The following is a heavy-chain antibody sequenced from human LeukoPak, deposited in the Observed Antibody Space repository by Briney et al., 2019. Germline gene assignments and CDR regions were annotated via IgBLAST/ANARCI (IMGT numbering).Heavy chain of an antibody. CDR1: GYSFTDYY. D-gene: IGHD3-22*01. Sequence: ASVKVSCKTSGYSFTDYYIHWARQAPGQGLEWMGWINPNSGATKYAQKFQGRVTLTRDTSIRTASMDLSRLRSDDTAVYYCARGYSLSEYYDSSGSDYWGQGTLVTVSS. J-gene: IGHJ4*02. V-gene: IGHV1-2*02. CDR2: INPNSGAT. CDR3: ARGYSLSEYYDSSGSDY.